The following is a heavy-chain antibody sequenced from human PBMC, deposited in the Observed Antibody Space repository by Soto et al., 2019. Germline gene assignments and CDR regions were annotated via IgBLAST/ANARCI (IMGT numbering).Heavy chain of an antibody. D-gene: IGHD1-26*01. J-gene: IGHJ5*02. V-gene: IGHV4-59*01. Sequence: SETLSLTCTVSGGSISNYYWSWIRQPPGKGLEWIGCIFYSGSTNYSPSLRSRVTISVDTSKNQFSLELSSVTAADTAVYYCARDGKVSGSATHWFDPWAQRTLVTVSS. CDR2: IFYSGST. CDR1: GGSISNYY. CDR3: ARDGKVSGSATHWFDP.